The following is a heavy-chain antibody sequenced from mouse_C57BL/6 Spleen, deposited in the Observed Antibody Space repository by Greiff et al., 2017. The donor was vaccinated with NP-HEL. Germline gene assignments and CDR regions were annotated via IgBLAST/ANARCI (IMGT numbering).Heavy chain of an antibody. CDR2: ISYDGSN. V-gene: IGHV3-6*01. D-gene: IGHD1-1*01. Sequence: ESGPGLVKPSQSLSLTCSVTGYSIPSGYYWNWIRQFPGNKLEWMGYISYDGSNNYNPSLKNRISITRDKSKNQFFLKLNSVTTEDTATYYCARDRPITTVVEDWYFEVWGTGTTVTVSS. CDR1: GYSIPSGYY. CDR3: ARDRPITTVVEDWYFEV. J-gene: IGHJ1*03.